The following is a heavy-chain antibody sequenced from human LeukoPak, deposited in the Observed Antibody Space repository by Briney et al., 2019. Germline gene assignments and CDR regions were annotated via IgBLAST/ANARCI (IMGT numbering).Heavy chain of an antibody. Sequence: PSETLSLTCTVSGYSISSGYYWGWIRQPPGKGLEWIGSIYHSGSTYYNPSLKSRVTISVDTSKNQFSLKLSSVTAADTAVYYCARGPRRGYSYGYRWFDPWGQGTLVTVSS. CDR1: GYSISSGYY. CDR3: ARGPRRGYSYGYRWFDP. J-gene: IGHJ5*02. CDR2: IYHSGST. V-gene: IGHV4-38-2*02. D-gene: IGHD5-18*01.